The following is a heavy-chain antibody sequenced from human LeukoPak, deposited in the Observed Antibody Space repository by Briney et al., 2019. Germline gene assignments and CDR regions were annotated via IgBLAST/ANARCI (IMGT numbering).Heavy chain of an antibody. CDR3: ARWSATDWVIDY. Sequence: GGSLRLSCAVSGLTFSSYAMTWVRQAPGKGLEWVSSISSSGADTYYADSVKGRFTISRDNSKNTLYLQMSSLRAEDTAVYHCARWSATDWVIDYWGQGTLVTVSS. CDR2: ISSSGADT. J-gene: IGHJ4*02. V-gene: IGHV3-23*01. CDR1: GLTFSSYA. D-gene: IGHD1-26*01.